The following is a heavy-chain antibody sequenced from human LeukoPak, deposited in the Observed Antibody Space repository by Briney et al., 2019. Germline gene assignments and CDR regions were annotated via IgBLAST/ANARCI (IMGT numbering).Heavy chain of an antibody. CDR1: GFTFSSYA. CDR2: ISYDGSNK. J-gene: IGHJ4*02. V-gene: IGHV3-30-3*01. CDR3: ARDPGDYATFFDY. D-gene: IGHD4-17*01. Sequence: GGSLRLSCAASGFTFSSYAMRWVRQAPGKGLEWVAVISYDGSNKYYADSVKGRFTISRDNSKNTLYLQMNSLRAEDTAVYYCARDPGDYATFFDYWGQGTLVTVSS.